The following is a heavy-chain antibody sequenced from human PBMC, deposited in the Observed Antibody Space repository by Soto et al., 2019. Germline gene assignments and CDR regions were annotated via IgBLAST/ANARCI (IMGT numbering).Heavy chain of an antibody. CDR3: AREGQPAAGTTPHN. V-gene: IGHV3-30*04. J-gene: IGHJ4*02. CDR1: GFNFSSYA. Sequence: QAGGSLRLSCAASGFNFSSYAMHWVRQAPGKGLEWVAVISYDGGKKYYADSVEGRFTISRDNSKNTLYVEMNSLSAEDTAVYYCAREGQPAAGTTPHNWGQGTLVTVSS. D-gene: IGHD6-13*01. CDR2: ISYDGGKK.